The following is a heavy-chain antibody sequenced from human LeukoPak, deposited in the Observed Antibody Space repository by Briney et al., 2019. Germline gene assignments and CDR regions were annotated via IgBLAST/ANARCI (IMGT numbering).Heavy chain of an antibody. CDR1: GYSFPGYY. CDR2: INPNSGGT. CDR3: ARGAYSYWGSRVAY. J-gene: IGHJ4*02. V-gene: IGHV1-2*02. Sequence: ASVKVSCKASGYSFPGYYMRWVRQAPGQGLEWMGWINPNSGGTNYAQKFQGRVTMTRDTSITTAYMELSSLRSDDTAVYYCARGAYSYWGSRVAYWGQGTLVTVSS. D-gene: IGHD7-27*01.